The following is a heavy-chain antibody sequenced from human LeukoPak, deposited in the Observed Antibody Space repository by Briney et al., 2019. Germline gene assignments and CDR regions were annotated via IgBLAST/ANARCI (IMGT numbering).Heavy chain of an antibody. CDR3: ARDSAGNDY. Sequence: GGSLRLSCAASGFTFSSYWMYWVRQVPGKGLEWVANIKQDGSEKYYVDSVKGRFTISRDNAKNSLYLQMNSLRAEDTAMYYCARDSAGNDYWGQGTLVTVSS. CDR2: IKQDGSEK. V-gene: IGHV3-7*01. D-gene: IGHD6-13*01. J-gene: IGHJ4*02. CDR1: GFTFSSYW.